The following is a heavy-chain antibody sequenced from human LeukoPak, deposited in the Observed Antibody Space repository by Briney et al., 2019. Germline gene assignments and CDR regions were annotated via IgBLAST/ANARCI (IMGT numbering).Heavy chain of an antibody. Sequence: PGGSLRLSCAASGFTFSTYWMSWVRQAPGKGLEWVANIKQDGSEKYYVDSVKGRFTISRDNAKNSLYLQMNSLRAEDTAVYYCGTYFTNFWSGYYPSYWGQGTLVTVSS. V-gene: IGHV3-7*05. J-gene: IGHJ4*02. CDR3: GTYFTNFWSGYYPSY. CDR2: IKQDGSEK. CDR1: GFTFSTYW. D-gene: IGHD3-3*01.